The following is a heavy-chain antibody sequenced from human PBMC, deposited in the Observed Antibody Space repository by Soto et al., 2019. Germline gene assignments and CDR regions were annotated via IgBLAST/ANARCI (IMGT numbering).Heavy chain of an antibody. J-gene: IGHJ4*02. Sequence: QVQFVQSEAEVQKPGASVRLSCKPSGYSLPDYSIQWVRQAAGQGLQWLGWIHPGTGYTESSQRFQGRLTLTMDNSATTFYMDLTSLTSEDTAVYCCTRDLNGGNPFDYWGQGTLVTVSS. CDR3: TRDLNGGNPFDY. CDR2: IHPGTGYT. CDR1: GYSLPDYS. D-gene: IGHD2-8*01. V-gene: IGHV1-3*01.